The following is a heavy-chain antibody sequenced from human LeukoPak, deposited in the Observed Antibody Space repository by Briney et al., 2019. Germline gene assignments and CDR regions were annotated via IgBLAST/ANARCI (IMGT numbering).Heavy chain of an antibody. CDR2: IYYSGTT. CDR1: GGSISSGGYY. D-gene: IGHD3-9*01. J-gene: IGHJ4*02. CDR3: SRAQIHYDILTGYSSGYFDY. V-gene: IGHV4-31*03. Sequence: SETLSLTCTVSGGSISSGGYYWSWIRDHPGKGLEWIGYIYYSGTTYYNPSLKSRVTRSVDTSNNQLSLQLSSVTAAASAEYYGSRAQIHYDILTGYSSGYFDYWGQGTLVTVSS.